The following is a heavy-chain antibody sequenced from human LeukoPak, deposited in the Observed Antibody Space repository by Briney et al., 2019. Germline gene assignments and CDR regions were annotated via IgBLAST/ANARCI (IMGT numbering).Heavy chain of an antibody. CDR1: GFTFSSYA. D-gene: IGHD6-19*01. CDR3: VNDHGYSSGWYDEGSWFDP. CDR2: ISSNGGST. J-gene: IGHJ5*02. Sequence: GGSLRLSCSASGFTFSSYAMHWVRQAPGKGLEYVSAISSNGGSTYYADSVKGRFTISRDNSKNTLYLQMSSLRAEDTAVYYCVNDHGYSSGWYDEGSWFDPWGQGTLVTVSS. V-gene: IGHV3-64D*06.